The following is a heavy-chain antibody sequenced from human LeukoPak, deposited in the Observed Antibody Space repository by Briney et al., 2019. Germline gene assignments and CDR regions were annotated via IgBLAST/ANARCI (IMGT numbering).Heavy chain of an antibody. J-gene: IGHJ5*02. V-gene: IGHV3-21*01. Sequence: GGSLRLSCAASGFTFSGYVMTWVRQAPGRGLECVSSITFSSSHIYYADSVKGRFTISRDNTKDSLYLRMNSLRAEDTAIYYCARGPQFSGPGWFDPWGQGTLVTVSS. CDR1: GFTFSGYV. D-gene: IGHD3-10*01. CDR3: ARGPQFSGPGWFDP. CDR2: ITFSSSHI.